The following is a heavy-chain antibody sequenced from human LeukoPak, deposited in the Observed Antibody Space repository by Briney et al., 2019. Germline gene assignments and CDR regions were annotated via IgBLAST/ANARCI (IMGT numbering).Heavy chain of an antibody. Sequence: PGGSLRLSCAASGFTFSDYSLNWVRQAPGKGLEGISYISSSGSNKAYADSIEGRFTISRDNGKNSLYLQMNSLRADDTAVYYCARTAFDWSQVGGNWFDPWGQGTLVTVSS. D-gene: IGHD3-9*01. CDR2: ISSSGSNK. V-gene: IGHV3-48*04. CDR1: GFTFSDYS. CDR3: ARTAFDWSQVGGNWFDP. J-gene: IGHJ5*02.